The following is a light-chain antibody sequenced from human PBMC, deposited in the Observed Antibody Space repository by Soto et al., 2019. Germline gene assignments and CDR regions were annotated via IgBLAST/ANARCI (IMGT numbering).Light chain of an antibody. CDR1: QSVSNNY. Sequence: EIVLTQSPGTLSLSPGERATLSWRGSQSVSNNYLAWYQQTPGQAPRLLIYGASSRATDVPDRFSGSGSGTDFTLTITRLEPEDLAVYYCHQYSGSPNTFGQGTKADIK. J-gene: IGKJ2*01. CDR3: HQYSGSPNT. CDR2: GAS. V-gene: IGKV3-20*01.